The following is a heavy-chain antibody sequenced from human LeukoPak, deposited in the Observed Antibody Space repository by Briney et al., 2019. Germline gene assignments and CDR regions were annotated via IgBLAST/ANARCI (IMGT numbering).Heavy chain of an antibody. J-gene: IGHJ4*02. V-gene: IGHV4-34*01. D-gene: IGHD3-10*01. CDR2: VNESGGT. CDR3: ARVARGAYYFDY. CDR1: VGSFSGYH. Sequence: SETLSLTCAVYVGSFSGYHWNWIRQPPGKGPEWIGEVNESGGTNYNPSLKSRVTISVDTSKNQFSLKLSSVTAADTAVYYCARVARGAYYFDYWGQGTLVTVSS.